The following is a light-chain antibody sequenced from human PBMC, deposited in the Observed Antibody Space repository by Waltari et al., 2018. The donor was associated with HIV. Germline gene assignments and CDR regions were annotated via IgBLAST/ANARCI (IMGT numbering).Light chain of an antibody. CDR3: EVWDETRNRVV. Sequence: YVLTQPPSVSVAQGKTATITCDGDRIGTKNGHRYQQKSGQAPQLIIYYDSDRPSGIPERFSGSNSGSAATLTISRVEDGDEADYYCEVWDETRNRVVFGGGTKLFAL. CDR2: YDS. V-gene: IGLV3-21*04. J-gene: IGLJ2*01. CDR1: RIGTKN.